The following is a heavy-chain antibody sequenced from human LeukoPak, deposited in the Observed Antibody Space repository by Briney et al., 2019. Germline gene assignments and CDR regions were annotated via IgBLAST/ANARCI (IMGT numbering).Heavy chain of an antibody. J-gene: IGHJ4*02. CDR3: ARVLYSYDSSGYLLDY. D-gene: IGHD3-22*01. V-gene: IGHV4-31*03. Sequence: SETLSLTCTVSGGSISSGGYYWSWIRQHPGKGLEWIGYIYYSGSTYYNPSLKSRVTISVDTSKNQFSLKLSSVTAADTAVYYCARVLYSYDSSGYLLDYWGQGTLVTVSS. CDR2: IYYSGST. CDR1: GGSISSGGYY.